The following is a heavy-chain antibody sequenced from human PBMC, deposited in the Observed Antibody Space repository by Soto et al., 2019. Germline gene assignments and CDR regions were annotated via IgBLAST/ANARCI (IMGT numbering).Heavy chain of an antibody. D-gene: IGHD1-26*01. CDR1: GYTFTTYG. Sequence: ASVKVSCKASGYTFTTYGVTWVRQAPGQGLEWIGWINTYNGNTNYAQRLQGRVTMTTDTSTSTAYMELRSLRSDDTAVYYCARDLVGGTFASWGQGTLVPSPQ. J-gene: IGHJ4*02. CDR2: INTYNGNT. CDR3: ARDLVGGTFAS. V-gene: IGHV1-18*01.